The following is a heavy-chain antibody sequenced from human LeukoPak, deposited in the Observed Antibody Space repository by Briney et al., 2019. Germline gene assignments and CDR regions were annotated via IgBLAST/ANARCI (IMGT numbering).Heavy chain of an antibody. CDR1: GGTFSSYA. J-gene: IGHJ4*02. CDR2: IIPIFGTA. D-gene: IGHD2-2*01. V-gene: IGHV1-69*06. CDR3: ARDSGADIVVVPAASDY. Sequence: SVKVSCKASGGTFSSYAISWVRQAPGQGLEWMGGIIPIFGTANYAQKFQGRVTITADKSTSTAYMELSSLRSEDTAVYYCARDSGADIVVVPAASDYWGQGTLVAVSS.